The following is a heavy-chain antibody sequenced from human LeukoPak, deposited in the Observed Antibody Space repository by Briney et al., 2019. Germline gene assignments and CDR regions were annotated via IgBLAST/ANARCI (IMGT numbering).Heavy chain of an antibody. CDR2: IYYSGRT. J-gene: IGHJ3*02. D-gene: IGHD2-2*01. CDR1: GGSISSSSYY. Sequence: PSETLSLTCSVSGGSISSSSYYWGWIRQPPGKGLEWIGSIYYSGRTYYNPSLKSRVTISVDTSKNQFSLKLSSVTAADTAVYYCAITSPQDTVVVPAALDAFDIWGQGTMVTVSS. CDR3: AITSPQDTVVVPAALDAFDI. V-gene: IGHV4-39*01.